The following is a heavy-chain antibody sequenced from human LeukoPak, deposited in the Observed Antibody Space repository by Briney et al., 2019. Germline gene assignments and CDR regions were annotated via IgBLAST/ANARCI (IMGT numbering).Heavy chain of an antibody. Sequence: GGSLRLSCTASGFTFGIYAISWVRQAPGKGREWVGFIRSKAYGGTTEYAASVKGRFTISRDDSISIAYLQMNSLKTEDTAVYYCTRDMLRFLEWTFDYWGQGTLVTVSS. J-gene: IGHJ4*02. D-gene: IGHD3-3*01. V-gene: IGHV3-49*04. CDR3: TRDMLRFLEWTFDY. CDR2: IRSKAYGGTT. CDR1: GFTFGIYA.